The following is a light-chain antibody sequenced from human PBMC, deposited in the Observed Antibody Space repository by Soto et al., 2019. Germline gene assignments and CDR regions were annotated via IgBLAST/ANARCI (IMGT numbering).Light chain of an antibody. V-gene: IGLV2-14*03. CDR3: SSYTSRSTRV. CDR1: SSDVGAYDY. J-gene: IGLJ1*01. CDR2: EVS. Sequence: QSALTQPASVSGSPGQSITISCTGTSSDVGAYDYVSWYQQHPDKDPKLMIYEVSNRPSGVSDRFSGSKSVNTATLTISGLQAEDEADYYCSSYTSRSTRVFGTGTKVTVL.